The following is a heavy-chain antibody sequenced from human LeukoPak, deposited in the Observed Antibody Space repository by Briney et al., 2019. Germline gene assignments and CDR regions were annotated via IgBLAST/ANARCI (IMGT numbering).Heavy chain of an antibody. Sequence: GGSLRLSCAASGFTFSNYAMSWVRQAPGKGLEWVAVIWYDGGNKYYEDSVKGRFTISRDNSKNTLYLQMNSLRAEDTAVYYCTTEFLGIATAQDGMDVWGQGTTVTVSS. V-gene: IGHV3-33*08. CDR3: TTEFLGIATAQDGMDV. J-gene: IGHJ6*02. CDR1: GFTFSNYA. CDR2: IWYDGGNK. D-gene: IGHD6-25*01.